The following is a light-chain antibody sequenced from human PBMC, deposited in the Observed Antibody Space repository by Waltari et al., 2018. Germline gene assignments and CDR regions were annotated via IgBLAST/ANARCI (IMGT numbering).Light chain of an antibody. Sequence: QSALTQPPSASGSPGQSVTISCTGASTHSNFYPLPWYQQPPGKPPKIIIYGVTKRPSGVPDRFSGSKSGNTASLTVSGLQVEDEAHYYCSLSGGINNVVVFGGGTKLTVL. V-gene: IGLV2-8*01. J-gene: IGLJ2*01. CDR3: SLSGGINNVVV. CDR2: GVT. CDR1: STHSNFYP.